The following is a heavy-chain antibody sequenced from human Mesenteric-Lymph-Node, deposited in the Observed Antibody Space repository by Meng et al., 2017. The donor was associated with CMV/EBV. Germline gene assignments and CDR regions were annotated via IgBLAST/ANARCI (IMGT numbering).Heavy chain of an antibody. CDR2: IIPILGIA. CDR3: ARVNIVVVPAAHNWFDP. Sequence: SVKVSCKASGYTFTSYDINWVRQATGQGLEWMGRIIPILGIANYAQKFQGRVTITADKSTSTAYMELSSLRSEDTAVYYCARVNIVVVPAAHNWFDPWGQGTLVTVSS. CDR1: GYTFTSYD. D-gene: IGHD2-2*01. J-gene: IGHJ5*02. V-gene: IGHV1-69*04.